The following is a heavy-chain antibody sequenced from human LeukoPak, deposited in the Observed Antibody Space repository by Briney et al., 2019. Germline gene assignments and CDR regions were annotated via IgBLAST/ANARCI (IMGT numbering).Heavy chain of an antibody. J-gene: IGHJ4*02. Sequence: GESLKISRKGSGYDFTNFWIGWVRQMPGKGLEWMGIIYPGDSDTRYSPSFQGQVTISADKSISTAYLQWSSLKASDTAMYYCARRGYNYGYDYWGQGTLVTVSS. CDR3: ARRGYNYGYDY. CDR2: IYPGDSDT. V-gene: IGHV5-51*01. D-gene: IGHD5-18*01. CDR1: GYDFTNFW.